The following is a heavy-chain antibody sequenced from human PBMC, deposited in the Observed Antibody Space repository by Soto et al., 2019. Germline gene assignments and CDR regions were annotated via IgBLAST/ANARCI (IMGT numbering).Heavy chain of an antibody. CDR3: ARDLYLRYWFDP. CDR1: GGSISSGDYY. Sequence: SETLSLTCTVSGGSISSGDYYWSWIRQPPGKGLEWIGYIYYSGSTYYNPSLKSRVTVSVDTSKNQFSLKLSSVTAADTAVYYCARDLYLRYWFDPWGQGTLVTVSS. J-gene: IGHJ5*02. V-gene: IGHV4-30-4*01. CDR2: IYYSGST. D-gene: IGHD3-16*02.